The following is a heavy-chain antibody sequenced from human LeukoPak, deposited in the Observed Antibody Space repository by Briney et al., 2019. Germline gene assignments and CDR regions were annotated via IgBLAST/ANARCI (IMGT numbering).Heavy chain of an antibody. V-gene: IGHV1-2*02. D-gene: IGHD3-16*02. CDR3: AGAVSFGGLIAVGYYFDY. CDR2: INPNSGGT. Sequence: ASVKVSCKASGYTFTGYYMHWVRQAPGQGLEWMGWINPNSGGTNYAQKFQGRVTMTRHTSISTAYMELSRLSSDDTAVYYCAGAVSFGGLIAVGYYFDYWGQGTLVTVSS. CDR1: GYTFTGYY. J-gene: IGHJ4*02.